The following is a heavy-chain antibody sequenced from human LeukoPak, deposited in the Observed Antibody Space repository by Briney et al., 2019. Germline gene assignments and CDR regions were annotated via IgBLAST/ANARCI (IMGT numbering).Heavy chain of an antibody. CDR1: GFTFDDYA. D-gene: IGHD4/OR15-4a*01. CDR3: AGERDMGPNIGGLDI. Sequence: PGGSLRLSCRASGFTFDDYAMHWVRQVPGKGLEWVSGISWNSVGIGYADSVKGRFTVSRDNAKNTLYLQMNSLRAEDTAIYQCAGERDMGPNIGGLDIWGQGTMVTVSS. J-gene: IGHJ3*02. CDR2: ISWNSVGI. V-gene: IGHV3-9*01.